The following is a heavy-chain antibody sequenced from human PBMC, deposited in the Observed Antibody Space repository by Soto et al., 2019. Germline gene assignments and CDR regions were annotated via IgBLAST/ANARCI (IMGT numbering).Heavy chain of an antibody. D-gene: IGHD4-4*01. CDR1: GGSISSGDYY. J-gene: IGHJ6*02. CDR2: IYYSGST. CDR3: ARDYSNYAAYYYYGMDV. V-gene: IGHV4-30-4*01. Sequence: PSETLSLTCTVSGGSISSGDYYWSWIRQPPGKGLEWIGYIYYSGSTYYNPSLKRRVTISVDTSKNQFSLKLSSVTAADTAVYYCARDYSNYAAYYYYGMDVWGQGTTVTVSS.